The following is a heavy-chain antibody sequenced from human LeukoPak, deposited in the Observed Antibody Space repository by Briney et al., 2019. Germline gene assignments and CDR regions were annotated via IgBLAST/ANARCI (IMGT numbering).Heavy chain of an antibody. J-gene: IGHJ6*03. CDR2: IYHSVST. CDR1: GGSISSYY. CDR3: ARNYYDSSGYSGDYYYYMDV. D-gene: IGHD3-22*01. V-gene: IGHV4-59*08. Sequence: PSETLSLTCTVSGGSISSYYWGWIRQPPGKGREWIGEIYHSVSTNYNPSLKSRVTISVDKSKNQFSLKLSSVTAADTAVYYCARNYYDSSGYSGDYYYYMDVWGKGTTVTVSS.